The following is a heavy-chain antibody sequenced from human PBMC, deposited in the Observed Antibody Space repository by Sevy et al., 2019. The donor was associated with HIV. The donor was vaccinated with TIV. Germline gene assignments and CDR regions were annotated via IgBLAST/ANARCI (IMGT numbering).Heavy chain of an antibody. Sequence: GGSLRLSCAASGFTFSSYGMHWVRQAPGKGLEWVAVISYDGSNKYYADSVKGRFTISRDNSKNTLYLQMNSLRAEDTAVYYCAKQYGSGSPFDYWGQRTLVTVSS. CDR2: ISYDGSNK. CDR1: GFTFSSYG. CDR3: AKQYGSGSPFDY. V-gene: IGHV3-30*18. J-gene: IGHJ4*02. D-gene: IGHD3-10*01.